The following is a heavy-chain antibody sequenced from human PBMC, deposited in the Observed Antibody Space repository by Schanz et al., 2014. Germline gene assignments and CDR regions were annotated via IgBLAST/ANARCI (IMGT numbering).Heavy chain of an antibody. CDR2: INTNTGNP. J-gene: IGHJ4*02. CDR3: TTETIAMAGTFSI. D-gene: IGHD6-19*01. CDR1: GYTFTNYA. V-gene: IGHV7-4-1*02. Sequence: QVQLVQSGSELKKPGASVKVSCKASGYTFTNYAINWVRQAPGQGLEWMGWINTNTGNPTYAQAFTGRFLFSLDTSVSTAYLQISSLKAEDTAAYYCTTETIAMAGTFSIWGQGTLVTVSS.